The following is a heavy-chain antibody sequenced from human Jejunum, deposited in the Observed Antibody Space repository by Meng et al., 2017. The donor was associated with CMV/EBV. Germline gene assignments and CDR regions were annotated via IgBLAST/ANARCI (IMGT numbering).Heavy chain of an antibody. Sequence: GGSLRLSCAACGFTLRSYGIHWVRQAPGKGLEWVTYADSVKGRFTISRDISKNTLFLQMNSLRADDTAIYYCVTDTTSNTPMDVWGQGTTVTVSS. D-gene: IGHD4-11*01. CDR1: GFTLRSYG. CDR3: VTDTTSNTPMDV. J-gene: IGHJ6*02. V-gene: IGHV3-30*02.